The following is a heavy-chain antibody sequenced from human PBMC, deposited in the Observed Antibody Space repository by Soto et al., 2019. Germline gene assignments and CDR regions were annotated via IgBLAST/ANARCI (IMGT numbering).Heavy chain of an antibody. CDR2: IWYDGSNK. J-gene: IGHJ3*02. D-gene: IGHD6-13*01. Sequence: GGSLRLSCAASGFTFSSYGMHWVRQAPGKGLEWVAVIWYDGSNKYYADSVKGRFTISRDNSKNTLYLQMNSLRAEDTAVYYCARGGGPQYSSSWYDAFDIWGQGTMVTVSS. V-gene: IGHV3-33*01. CDR1: GFTFSSYG. CDR3: ARGGGPQYSSSWYDAFDI.